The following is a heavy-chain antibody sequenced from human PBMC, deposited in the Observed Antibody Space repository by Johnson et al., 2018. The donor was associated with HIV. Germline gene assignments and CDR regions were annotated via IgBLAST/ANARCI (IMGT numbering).Heavy chain of an antibody. CDR3: ASSRDGYKGDNAFDI. CDR1: GFTFSSYA. V-gene: IGHV3-30*14. CDR2: ISYDGSNK. Sequence: QVQLVESGGGMGRPGRSLRLSCAASGFTFSSYAMHWVRQAPGKGLEWVAVISYDGSNKYYADSVKGRLTITRDKFKNTLYRQMNSLRAEDTALYYCASSRDGYKGDNAFDIWGQGTMVTVSS. D-gene: IGHD5-24*01. J-gene: IGHJ3*02.